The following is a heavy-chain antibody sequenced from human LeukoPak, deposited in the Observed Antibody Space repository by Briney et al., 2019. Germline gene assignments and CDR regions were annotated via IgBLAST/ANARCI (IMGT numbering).Heavy chain of an antibody. Sequence: GGSLRLSCAASGFTFSSYGMHWVRQAPGKGLEWVAFIRYDGSNKYYADSVKGRFTISRDNSKNTLYLQMSSLRAEDTAVYYCAKQDYDFWSAPRGAFDIWGQGTMVTVSS. CDR2: IRYDGSNK. V-gene: IGHV3-30*02. D-gene: IGHD3-3*01. J-gene: IGHJ3*02. CDR1: GFTFSSYG. CDR3: AKQDYDFWSAPRGAFDI.